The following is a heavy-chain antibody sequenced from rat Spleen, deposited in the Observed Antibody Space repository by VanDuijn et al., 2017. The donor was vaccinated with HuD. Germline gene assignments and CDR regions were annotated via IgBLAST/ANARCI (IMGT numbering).Heavy chain of an antibody. CDR2: FSYDGSTT. D-gene: IGHD1-2*01. Sequence: EVQLVESDGDLVQPGRSLKLSCAASGFTVSDYYMAWVRQAPTEGLEWVATFSYDGSTTYYRDSVKGRFIISRGNAKNTLYLQMDSLRSEDTATYYCARHRIYYSSYVYAFDYWGQGVMVTVSS. CDR3: ARHRIYYSSYVYAFDY. J-gene: IGHJ2*01. CDR1: GFTVSDYY. V-gene: IGHV5-29*01.